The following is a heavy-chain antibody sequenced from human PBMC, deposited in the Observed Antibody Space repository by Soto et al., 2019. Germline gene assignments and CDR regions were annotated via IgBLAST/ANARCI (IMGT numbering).Heavy chain of an antibody. D-gene: IGHD3-10*01. CDR2: MKQDGSEI. Sequence: EVKLVESGGALVQPGGSLRLSCVDSGFAFSTSWMNWVRQAPGKGLEWVANMKQDGSEIYYVDSVKGRFTISRDNTRNSLYLQMNSLRDEDTAVYYCARGMAIRGVIGDLWGQGTRVTVSS. V-gene: IGHV3-7*04. CDR1: GFAFSTSW. J-gene: IGHJ5*02. CDR3: ARGMAIRGVIGDL.